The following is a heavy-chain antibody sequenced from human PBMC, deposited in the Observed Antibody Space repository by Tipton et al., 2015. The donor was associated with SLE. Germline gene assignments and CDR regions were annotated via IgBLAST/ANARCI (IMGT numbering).Heavy chain of an antibody. CDR3: GSVFDV. V-gene: IGHV3-74*01. CDR2: INVNGGGT. J-gene: IGHJ6*02. CDR1: GPDFTNYW. Sequence: SLRLSCVFSGPDFTNYWMHWIRQVPGRGLVWVSTINVNGGGTFYADSVKGRFTISRDNTENTVYLQMTSLRAEDTAVYYCGSVFDVWGQGTTVTVSS.